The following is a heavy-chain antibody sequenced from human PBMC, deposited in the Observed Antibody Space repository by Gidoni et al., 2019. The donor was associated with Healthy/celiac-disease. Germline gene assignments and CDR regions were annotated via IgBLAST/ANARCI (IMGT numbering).Heavy chain of an antibody. Sequence: EVQLVESGGGLVQPGGSLRLSCPASGFTFSRYSMNWVRQAPGKGVGWVSNISSSSSTIYYADSVKGRFTISRDNAKNSLYLQMNSLRAEDTAVYYCARDVFGGPYYWGQGTLVTVSS. J-gene: IGHJ4*02. CDR3: ARDVFGGPYY. CDR2: ISSSSSTI. V-gene: IGHV3-48*01. CDR1: GFTFSRYS. D-gene: IGHD3-3*01.